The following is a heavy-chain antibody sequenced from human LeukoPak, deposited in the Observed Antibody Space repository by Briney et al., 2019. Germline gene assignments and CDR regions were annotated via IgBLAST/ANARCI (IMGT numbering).Heavy chain of an antibody. V-gene: IGHV3-30*18. CDR2: ISYDGSNK. J-gene: IGHJ4*02. CDR1: GFTFSSYG. CDR3: AKDLKDYGIDY. D-gene: IGHD4-17*01. Sequence: GRSLRLSCAASGFTFSSYGMHWVRQAPGKGLEWVAVISYDGSNKYYADSVKGRFTISRDNSKNTLYLQMNSLRAEDTAVYYCAKDLKDYGIDYWGQGTLVTVSS.